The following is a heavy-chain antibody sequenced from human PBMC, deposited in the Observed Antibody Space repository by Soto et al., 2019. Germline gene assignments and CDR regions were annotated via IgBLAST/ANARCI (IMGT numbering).Heavy chain of an antibody. CDR1: GFIFSNYG. CDR3: ARGGMASSVDY. CDR2: ISYDGSNE. Sequence: PGGSLRLSCAASGFIFSNYGMHWVRQAPGKGLEWVAVISYDGSNEYCADSVKGRFTISRDNSRNTLYLQMNCLRAEDTAVYYCARGGMASSVDYWGQGTLVTVSS. D-gene: IGHD3-10*01. J-gene: IGHJ4*02. V-gene: IGHV3-30*03.